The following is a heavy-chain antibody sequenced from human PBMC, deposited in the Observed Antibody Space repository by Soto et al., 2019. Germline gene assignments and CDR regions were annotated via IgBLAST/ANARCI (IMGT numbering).Heavy chain of an antibody. V-gene: IGHV3-21*01. D-gene: IGHD2-2*01. Sequence: AGGSLRLSWAASGFTFSSYSMSWVRQAPGKGLEWVSSISSSSSYIYYADSVKGRFTISRDNAKNSLYLQMNSLRAEDTAVYYCARDSTHFSNPIVVVPAATELDYWGQGTLVTVSS. CDR3: ARDSTHFSNPIVVVPAATELDY. J-gene: IGHJ4*02. CDR2: ISSSSSYI. CDR1: GFTFSSYS.